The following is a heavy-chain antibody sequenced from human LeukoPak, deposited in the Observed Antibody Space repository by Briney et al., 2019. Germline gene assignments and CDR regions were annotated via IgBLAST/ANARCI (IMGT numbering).Heavy chain of an antibody. J-gene: IGHJ4*02. CDR1: GFIFSSYG. CDR2: NSGSGGST. D-gene: IGHD4-23*01. CDR3: AKDRNFDYGGNSVYFDY. V-gene: IGHV3-23*01. Sequence: PGGTLRLSCASSGFIFSSYGMSWVRQAPGKGLEWVSANSGSGGSTYYADSVKGRFTISRDNSKHTLYLQMHSLRAKDTAVYHWAKDRNFDYGGNSVYFDYWGQGTLVTVSS.